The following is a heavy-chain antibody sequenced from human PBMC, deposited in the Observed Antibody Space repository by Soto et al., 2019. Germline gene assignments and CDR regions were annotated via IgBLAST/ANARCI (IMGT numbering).Heavy chain of an antibody. Sequence: SETLSLTCTVSGGSISSSSYYWGWIRQPPGKGLEWIGSIYYSGSTYYNPSLKSRVTISVDTSKNQFSLKLSSVTAADTAVYYCARHHIVVVTATLRRAFDTWGQGTMVTVSS. CDR2: IYYSGST. CDR3: ARHHIVVVTATLRRAFDT. J-gene: IGHJ3*02. D-gene: IGHD2-21*02. CDR1: GGSISSSSYY. V-gene: IGHV4-39*01.